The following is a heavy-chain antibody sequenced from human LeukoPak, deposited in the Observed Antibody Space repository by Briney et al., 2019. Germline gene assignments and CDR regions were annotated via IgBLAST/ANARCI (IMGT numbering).Heavy chain of an antibody. CDR2: INHSGST. V-gene: IGHV4-34*01. CDR3: ARLVPSAPRYCSGGSCYSNYYYGMDV. CDR1: GGSISSYY. J-gene: IGHJ6*02. Sequence: SETLSLTCTVSGGSISSYYWSWIRQPPGKGLEWIGEINHSGSTNYNPSLKSRVTISVDTSKNQFSLKLSSVTAADTAVYYCARLVPSAPRYCSGGSCYSNYYYGMDVWGQGTTVTVSS. D-gene: IGHD2-15*01.